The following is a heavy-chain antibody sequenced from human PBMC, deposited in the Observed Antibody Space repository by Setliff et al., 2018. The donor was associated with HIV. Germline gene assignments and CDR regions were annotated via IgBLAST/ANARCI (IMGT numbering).Heavy chain of an antibody. CDR1: GFTFSDYY. CDR2: LRNGNRNST. Sequence: GGSLRLSCAASGFTFSDYYMDWVRQAPGKGMEWVGRLRNGNRNSTEYAASVKGRFTLSRDDSENSLYLQMNSLKTEDTAVYYCLGGSGTDRYDYWGRGTLVTVSS. J-gene: IGHJ4*02. D-gene: IGHD3-10*01. V-gene: IGHV3-72*01. CDR3: LGGSGTDRYDY.